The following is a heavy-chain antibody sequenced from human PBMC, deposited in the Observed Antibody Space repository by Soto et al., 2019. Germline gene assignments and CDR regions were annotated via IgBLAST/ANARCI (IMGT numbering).Heavy chain of an antibody. D-gene: IGHD3-10*01. CDR2: INHGGST. J-gene: IGHJ6*02. Sequence: PSETLSLTCAVYGGSFSGYYWSWIRQPPGKGLEWIGEINHGGSTNYNPSLKSRVTISVDTSKNQFSLKLSSVTAADTAVYYCARGPRGGYYYYYGMYAWAQRTTVPVSS. V-gene: IGHV4-34*01. CDR3: ARGPRGGYYYYYGMYA. CDR1: GGSFSGYY.